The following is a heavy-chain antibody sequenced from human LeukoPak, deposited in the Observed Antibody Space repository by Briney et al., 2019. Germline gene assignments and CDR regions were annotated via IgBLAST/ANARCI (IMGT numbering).Heavy chain of an antibody. V-gene: IGHV3-23*01. CDR1: GFTFSSHG. CDR3: AKDLLGVAAGNY. J-gene: IGHJ4*02. Sequence: EGSLRLSCAASGFTFSSHGMSWVRQGPGKGLEWVSGISGSGGDTYYADSVKGRFTISRDNSKSTLYLQMNSLRAEDTAVYSCAKDLLGVAAGNYWGQGTLVTVSS. CDR2: ISGSGGDT. D-gene: IGHD6-13*01.